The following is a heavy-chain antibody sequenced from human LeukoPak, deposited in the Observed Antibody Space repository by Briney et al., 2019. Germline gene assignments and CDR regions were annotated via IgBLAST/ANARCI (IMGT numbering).Heavy chain of an antibody. Sequence: ASVKVSCKASGYTFTSYDINWVRQATGQGLEWMGWMNPNSGNTGYAQKFQGRVTITRNTSISTAYMELSSLRSEDTAVYYCARGGEIQLWLNWFDPWGQGTLVTVSS. V-gene: IGHV1-8*03. D-gene: IGHD5-18*01. CDR2: MNPNSGNT. J-gene: IGHJ5*02. CDR3: ARGGEIQLWLNWFDP. CDR1: GYTFTSYD.